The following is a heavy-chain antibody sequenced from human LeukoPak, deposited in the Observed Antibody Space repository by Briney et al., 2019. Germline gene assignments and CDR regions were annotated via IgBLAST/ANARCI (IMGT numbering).Heavy chain of an antibody. V-gene: IGHV1-2*02. D-gene: IGHD3-3*01. J-gene: IGHJ4*02. Sequence: ASVKVSCKASGYTFTGYYMHWVRQAPGQGLEWMGWINPNSGGTNYAQKFQGRVTMTRDTSISTAYMELSRLRSGDTAVYYCARDRGVVIGFDYWGQGTLVTVSS. CDR3: ARDRGVVIGFDY. CDR2: INPNSGGT. CDR1: GYTFTGYY.